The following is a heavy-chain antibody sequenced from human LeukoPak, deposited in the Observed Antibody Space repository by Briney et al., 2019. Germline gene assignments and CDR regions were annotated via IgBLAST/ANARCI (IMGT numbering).Heavy chain of an antibody. CDR2: ISPTGYT. V-gene: IGHV4-59*08. D-gene: IGHD3-10*01. J-gene: IGHJ6*02. CDR1: GASIYTNS. Sequence: SETLPFPCTVSGASIYTNSWSWIRKPPGKGLDWFGYISPTGYTLYTPSLEGRVTISRDTSENQFSLILTSVTAADTAVYYCTRHDVVPVIGHGMAVWGQGTTVTVSS. CDR3: TRHDVVPVIGHGMAV.